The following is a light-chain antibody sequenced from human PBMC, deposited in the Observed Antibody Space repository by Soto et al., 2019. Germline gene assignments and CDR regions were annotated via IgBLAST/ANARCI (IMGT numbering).Light chain of an antibody. V-gene: IGKV1-39*01. CDR1: QSISNY. J-gene: IGKJ3*01. Sequence: DIPMTQSPSSLSASVGDRVIISCRASQSISNYLNWYQQKPGKAPTLLVYSASGLQSVVPSRFSGGGSATQFTLTSSSLQPEDFATYYCQQSYSALTFGPGTTVDLK. CDR2: SAS. CDR3: QQSYSALT.